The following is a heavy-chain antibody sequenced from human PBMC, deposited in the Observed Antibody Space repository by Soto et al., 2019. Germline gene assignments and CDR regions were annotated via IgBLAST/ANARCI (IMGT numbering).Heavy chain of an antibody. Sequence: GGSLILSCAASGFTFSSYAMSWVRQAPGKGLEWVSAISGSGGSTYYADSVKGRFTISRDNSKNTLYLQMNSLRAEDTAVYYCAKGYCSSTSCFYFDYWGQGTLVTVSS. CDR2: ISGSGGST. CDR1: GFTFSSYA. D-gene: IGHD2-2*01. CDR3: AKGYCSSTSCFYFDY. V-gene: IGHV3-23*01. J-gene: IGHJ4*02.